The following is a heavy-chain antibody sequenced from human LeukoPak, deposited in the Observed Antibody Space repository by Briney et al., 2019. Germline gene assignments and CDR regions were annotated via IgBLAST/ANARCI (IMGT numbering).Heavy chain of an antibody. V-gene: IGHV3-23*01. Sequence: GGSLRLSCAASGFTFSSYAMSWVRQAPGKGLEWVSGISGSGGSTYYAGSVKGRFTISRDNSKNTLYLQMNSLRAEDTAVYYCAKAVNGDYFNWFDPWGQGTLVTVSS. CDR1: GFTFSSYA. D-gene: IGHD4-17*01. CDR2: ISGSGGST. CDR3: AKAVNGDYFNWFDP. J-gene: IGHJ5*02.